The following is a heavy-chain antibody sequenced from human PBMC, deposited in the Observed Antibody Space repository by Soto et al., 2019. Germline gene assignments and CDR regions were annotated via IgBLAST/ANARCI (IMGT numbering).Heavy chain of an antibody. D-gene: IGHD3-22*01. J-gene: IGHJ4*02. Sequence: LSRTCGVYGGFLTGYHWSWIRQPPGKGLERNGEISHSGSTNYNPSLKSRVTISVDTSKSQFSLKLSSVTAADTAVFYCARGYDFSRNYLPLLYYWCQGTLVTGSP. CDR1: GGFLTGYH. CDR2: ISHSGST. V-gene: IGHV4-34*01. CDR3: ARGYDFSRNYLPLLYY.